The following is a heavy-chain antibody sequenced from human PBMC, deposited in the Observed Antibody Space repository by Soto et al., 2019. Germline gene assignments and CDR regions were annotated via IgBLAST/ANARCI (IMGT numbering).Heavy chain of an antibody. J-gene: IGHJ4*02. CDR1: GFSIPDYG. CDR2: FTGGHGKT. V-gene: IGHV3-23*01. D-gene: IGHD1-1*01. CDR3: TRWNGFGDS. Sequence: EVQLLESGGGSVQPGGSLKLSCGVSGFSIPDYGVTWVRQPPGKGLGWVSGFTGGHGKTFYADSVRGRFTLSREDSRNTVYLQMDSLRVEDTAVYYCTRWNGFGDSWGQGTLVTVSS.